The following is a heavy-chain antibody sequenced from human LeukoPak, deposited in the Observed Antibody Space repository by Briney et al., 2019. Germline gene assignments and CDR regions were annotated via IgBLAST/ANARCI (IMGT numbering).Heavy chain of an antibody. V-gene: IGHV3-33*06. CDR2: IWYDGSSN. CDR3: AKVYYDGSGSYYPFDY. J-gene: IGHJ4*02. D-gene: IGHD3-10*01. CDR1: GFTFSRYA. Sequence: GGSLRLSCAASGFTFSRYAMHWVRQAPGKGLEWVAVIWYDGSSNYYADSVKGRFTISRDNSKNTLYLEMNSLRAEDTALYYCAKVYYDGSGSYYPFDYWGQGTLVTVSS.